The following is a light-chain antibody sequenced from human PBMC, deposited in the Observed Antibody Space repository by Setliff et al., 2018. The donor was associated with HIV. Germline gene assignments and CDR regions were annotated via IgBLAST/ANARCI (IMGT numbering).Light chain of an antibody. V-gene: IGLV2-23*02. CDR3: CSYAGSSTLYV. J-gene: IGLJ1*01. CDR2: DVT. CDR1: SSDVGGYNY. Sequence: QSALTQPASVSGSPGQSITVSCTGTSSDVGGYNYVSWYQQHPGKAPKLMIYDVTKRPSGVSNRFSGSKSGNTASLTISGLQAEDEAVYYCCSYAGSSTLYVFGTGTK.